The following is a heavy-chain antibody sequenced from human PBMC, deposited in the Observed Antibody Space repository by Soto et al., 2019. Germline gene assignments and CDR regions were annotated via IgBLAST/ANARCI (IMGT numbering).Heavy chain of an antibody. V-gene: IGHV4-4*07. CDR3: AREPTTAGTVNWFDP. Sequence: VQLQESGPGLVKPSETLSLICTVSGGSISSDYLSWIRQPAGKGLEWIGRVYTSGSSNSNPSLKCRVTMSVDTSKKQCSLNLSSVTAADTGVYYCAREPTTAGTVNWFDPWGQGTLVTVSS. J-gene: IGHJ5*02. D-gene: IGHD6-13*01. CDR2: VYTSGSS. CDR1: GGSISSDY.